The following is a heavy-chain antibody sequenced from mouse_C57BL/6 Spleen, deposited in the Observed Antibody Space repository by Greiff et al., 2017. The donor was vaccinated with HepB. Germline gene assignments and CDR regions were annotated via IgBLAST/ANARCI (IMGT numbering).Heavy chain of an antibody. CDR2: INPYNGGT. V-gene: IGHV1-19*01. J-gene: IGHJ3*01. CDR1: GYTFTDYY. CDR3: ARRTAHGSAWFAY. Sequence: VQLQQSGPVLVKPGASVKMSCKASGYTFTDYYMNWVKQSHGKSLEWIGVINPYNGGTSYNQKFKGKATLTVDKSSSTAYMELNSLTSEDSAVYYCARRTAHGSAWFAYWGQGTLVTVSA. D-gene: IGHD3-2*02.